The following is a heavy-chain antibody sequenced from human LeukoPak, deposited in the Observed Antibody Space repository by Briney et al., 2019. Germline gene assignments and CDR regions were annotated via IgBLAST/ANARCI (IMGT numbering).Heavy chain of an antibody. D-gene: IGHD2-8*01. Sequence: PSETLSLTCTVSSGSIGSSSNYWGWIRQAPGKGLEWIGNVYYSGSTLYNPSLKSRVTISVDTSKNQFSLKLRSVTAADTAIYYCARASFNVVFGNWFDPWGQGTLVTVSS. CDR3: ARASFNVVFGNWFDP. CDR1: SGSIGSSSNY. J-gene: IGHJ5*02. CDR2: VYYSGST. V-gene: IGHV4-39*01.